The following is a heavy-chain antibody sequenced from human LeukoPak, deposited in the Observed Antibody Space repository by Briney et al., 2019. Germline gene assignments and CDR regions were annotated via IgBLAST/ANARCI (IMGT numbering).Heavy chain of an antibody. J-gene: IGHJ4*02. CDR1: GFTFSSHG. V-gene: IGHV3-23*01. CDR2: ISGSGDYT. Sequence: GGTLRLSCAASGFTFSSHGMSWVRQAPGKGLEWVSTISGSGDYTYYADSVKGRFTISRDNSKNTLYLQMNSLRAEDTAIYYCAKVTYGSGTYGAFDSWGQGTLVTVSS. D-gene: IGHD3-10*01. CDR3: AKVTYGSGTYGAFDS.